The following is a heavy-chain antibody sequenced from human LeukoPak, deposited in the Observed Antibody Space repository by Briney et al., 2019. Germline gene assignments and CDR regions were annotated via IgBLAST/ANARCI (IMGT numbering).Heavy chain of an antibody. J-gene: IGHJ3*02. CDR1: GGSISSYY. CDR3: ARDSGYDTDAFDI. Sequence: SETLSLTCTVSGGSISSYYWSWIRQPPGKGLEWIGYIYYSGSTNYNPSLKSRVTISVDTSKNQFSLKLSSVTAADTAVYYCARDSGYDTDAFDIWGQGTMVTVSS. V-gene: IGHV4-59*01. D-gene: IGHD5-12*01. CDR2: IYYSGST.